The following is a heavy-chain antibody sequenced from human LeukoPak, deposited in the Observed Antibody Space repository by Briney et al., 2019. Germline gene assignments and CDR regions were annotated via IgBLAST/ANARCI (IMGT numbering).Heavy chain of an antibody. CDR1: GFTLSSYW. CDR2: INSDGSST. J-gene: IGHJ4*02. V-gene: IGHV3-74*01. D-gene: IGHD6-19*01. Sequence: GGSLRLSCAASGFTLSSYWMHWVRQAPGKGLVWVSRINSDGSSTSYADSVKGRFTISRDNAKNTLYLQMNSLRAEDTAVCYCASVGVAGSAFDYWGQGSLVTVSS. CDR3: ASVGVAGSAFDY.